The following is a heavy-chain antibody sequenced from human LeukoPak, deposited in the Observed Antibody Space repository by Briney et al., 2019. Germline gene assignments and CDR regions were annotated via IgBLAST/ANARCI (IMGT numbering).Heavy chain of an antibody. V-gene: IGHV3-7*01. Sequence: GGSLRLSCAASGFTFSSYWMSWVRQAPGKGLEWVANIKQDGSEKYYVDSVKGRFTISRDNAKNSLYLQMNSLRAEDTAVYYCARDSSTYYFDSSAKFDYWGQGTLVTVSS. CDR2: IKQDGSEK. J-gene: IGHJ4*02. D-gene: IGHD3-22*01. CDR3: ARDSSTYYFDSSAKFDY. CDR1: GFTFSSYW.